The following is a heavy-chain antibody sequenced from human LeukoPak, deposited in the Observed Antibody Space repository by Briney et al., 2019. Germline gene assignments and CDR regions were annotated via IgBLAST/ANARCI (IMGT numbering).Heavy chain of an antibody. V-gene: IGHV1-69*04. CDR3: ARDRSIVVVVAAALLLNGMDV. CDR1: GGTFSSYA. D-gene: IGHD2-15*01. Sequence: SVKVSCKASGGTFSSYAISWVRQAPGQGLEWMGRIIPILGIANYAQKFQGRVTITADKSTSTAYMELSSLRSEDTAVYYCARDRSIVVVVAAALLLNGMDVWGQGTTVTVSS. CDR2: IIPILGIA. J-gene: IGHJ6*02.